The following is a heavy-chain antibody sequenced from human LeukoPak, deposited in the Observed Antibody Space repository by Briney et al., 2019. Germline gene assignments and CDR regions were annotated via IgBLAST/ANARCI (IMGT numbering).Heavy chain of an antibody. CDR2: IVVGSGNT. D-gene: IGHD3-3*01. J-gene: IGHJ6*03. V-gene: IGHV1-58*01. CDR1: GFTFTSSA. Sequence: GASVKVSCKASGFTFTSSAVQWVRQARGQRLEWIGWIVVGSGNTNYAQKFQERVTITRDMSTSTAYMELSSLRSEDTAVYYCAAKYYDFWSGFSDMNVWGKGTTVTVSS. CDR3: AAKYYDFWSGFSDMNV.